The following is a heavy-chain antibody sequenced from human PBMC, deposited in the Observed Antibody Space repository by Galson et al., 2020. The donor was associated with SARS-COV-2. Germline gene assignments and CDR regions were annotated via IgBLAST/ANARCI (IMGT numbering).Heavy chain of an antibody. Sequence: SETLSITCAVSGYSVSTTNYWGWVRLAPGKGLEWIGSIYPNGRTYYNPSLESRVTISVDTSRNQFSLTPASVTAADTAFYYCARQGVNMIVLVTVPGWFFDLWGRGTLVTVSS. CDR1: GYSVSTTNY. J-gene: IGHJ2*01. CDR3: ARQGVNMIVLVTVPGWFFDL. D-gene: IGHD2-21*02. CDR2: IYPNGRT. V-gene: IGHV4-38-2*01.